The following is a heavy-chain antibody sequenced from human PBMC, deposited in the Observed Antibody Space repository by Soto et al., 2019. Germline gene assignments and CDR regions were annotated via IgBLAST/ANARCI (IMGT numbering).Heavy chain of an antibody. CDR1: GFTFSSYW. V-gene: IGHV3-74*01. CDR2: INSDGSST. CDR3: VRGEGGWETY. Sequence: PGGSLRLSCAASGFTFSSYWMHWVRQAPGKGLVWVSRINSDGSSTTYADSVKGRFTISRDNAKNTLYLQMNILRAEDTAVYYCVRGEGGWETYWGQGTLVTVSS. J-gene: IGHJ4*02. D-gene: IGHD6-19*01.